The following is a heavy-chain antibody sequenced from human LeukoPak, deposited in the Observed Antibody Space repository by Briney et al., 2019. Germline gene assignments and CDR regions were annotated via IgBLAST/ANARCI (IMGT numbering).Heavy chain of an antibody. CDR2: ISPYSGNT. CDR1: GYTFPSYG. J-gene: IGHJ4*02. V-gene: IGHV1-18*01. D-gene: IGHD6-13*01. CDR3: ARASGVSAAGSPYYFDY. Sequence: GASVKVSCKASGYTFPSYGITWVRQAPGQGLECMGWISPYSGNTDYAQKFQGRVTMTTDTSTTTAYMELRRLRSDDTAVYYCARASGVSAAGSPYYFDYWGQGTLVTVSS.